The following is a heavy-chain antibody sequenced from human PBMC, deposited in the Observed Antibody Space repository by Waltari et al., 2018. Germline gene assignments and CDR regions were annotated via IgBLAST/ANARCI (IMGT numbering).Heavy chain of an antibody. CDR3: AKDEDIVVVPSALDS. D-gene: IGHD2-2*01. J-gene: IGHJ4*02. CDR2: ISGSGRST. Sequence: EVQLLESGGGLVQPGASLRLSCAASGFTFRFYAMTWVRQAPGKGLEWVSVISGSGRSTYYADSVKGRFTISRDNSKNTLYLQMNSLRAEDTAVYYCAKDEDIVVVPSALDSWGQGTLVTVSS. CDR1: GFTFRFYA. V-gene: IGHV3-23*01.